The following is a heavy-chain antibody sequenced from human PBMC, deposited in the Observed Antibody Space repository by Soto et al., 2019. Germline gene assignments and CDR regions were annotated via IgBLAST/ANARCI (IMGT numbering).Heavy chain of an antibody. V-gene: IGHV1-2*02. CDR1: GYTFTGYY. Sequence: ASVKVSCKASGYTFTGYYMHWVRQAPGRGLGWMGWINPNSGGTNYAQKFQGRVTMTRDTSISTAYMELSRLRSDDTAVYYCARGGRYSSSSGHDYWGQGPLVTVST. CDR2: INPNSGGT. D-gene: IGHD6-6*01. J-gene: IGHJ4*02. CDR3: ARGGRYSSSSGHDY.